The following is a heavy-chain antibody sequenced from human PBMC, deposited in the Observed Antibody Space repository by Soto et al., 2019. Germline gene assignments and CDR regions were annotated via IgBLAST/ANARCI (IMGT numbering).Heavy chain of an antibody. D-gene: IGHD3-10*01. V-gene: IGHV3-30*18. CDR1: GFTFSSYG. Sequence: PGGSLRLSCAASGFTFSSYGMHWVRQAPGKGLEWVAVISYDGSNKYYADSVKGRFTISRDNSKNTLYLQMNSLRAEDTAVYYCAKDHYYGSGSYFADYYYGMDVWGQGTTVSVSS. J-gene: IGHJ6*02. CDR2: ISYDGSNK. CDR3: AKDHYYGSGSYFADYYYGMDV.